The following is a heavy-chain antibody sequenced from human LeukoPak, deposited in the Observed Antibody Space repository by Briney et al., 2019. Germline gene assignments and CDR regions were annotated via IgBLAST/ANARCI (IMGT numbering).Heavy chain of an antibody. CDR1: GFTFSSYG. Sequence: GGSLRLSCAASGFTFSSYGMHWVRQAPGKGLEWVAFIRYDGSNKYYADSVKGRFTISRDNSKNTLYLQMNSLRAEDTAVYYCAKDESIYSSGWSNFDYWGQGTLVTVSS. J-gene: IGHJ4*02. V-gene: IGHV3-30*02. CDR2: IRYDGSNK. CDR3: AKDESIYSSGWSNFDY. D-gene: IGHD6-13*01.